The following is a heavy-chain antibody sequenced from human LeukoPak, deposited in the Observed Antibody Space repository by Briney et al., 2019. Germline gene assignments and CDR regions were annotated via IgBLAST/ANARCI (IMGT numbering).Heavy chain of an antibody. Sequence: GGSLRLSCAASGFTFSSYSMNWVRQAPEKGLEWVSSISSSSSYIYYADSVKGRFTISRDNAKNSLYLQMNSLRAEDTAVYYCARDRGIGSSSWYPLDYWGQGTLVTVSS. J-gene: IGHJ4*02. V-gene: IGHV3-21*01. CDR3: ARDRGIGSSSWYPLDY. CDR1: GFTFSSYS. CDR2: ISSSSSYI. D-gene: IGHD6-13*01.